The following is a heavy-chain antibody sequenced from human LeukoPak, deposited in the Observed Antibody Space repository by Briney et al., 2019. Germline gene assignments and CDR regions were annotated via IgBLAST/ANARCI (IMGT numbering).Heavy chain of an antibody. Sequence: GGSLRPSCAASGFTFSSYGIHWVRQAPGKGREWVAVISYDGSNKYYADSVKGRFTISRDNSKNTLHLQMNSLRPEDTAVYYCAKDGGRWYSSSWNYFDYWGQGTLVTVSS. CDR2: ISYDGSNK. CDR3: AKDGGRWYSSSWNYFDY. V-gene: IGHV3-30*18. CDR1: GFTFSSYG. D-gene: IGHD6-13*01. J-gene: IGHJ4*02.